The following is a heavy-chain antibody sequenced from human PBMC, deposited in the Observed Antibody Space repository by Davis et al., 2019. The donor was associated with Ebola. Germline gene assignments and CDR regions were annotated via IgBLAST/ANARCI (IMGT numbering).Heavy chain of an antibody. CDR3: ARRGNWNYVPHWFDP. V-gene: IGHV4-59*08. CDR1: GGSISSYY. D-gene: IGHD1-7*01. CDR2: IYYSGST. Sequence: PSETLSLTCTVSGGSISSYYWSWIRQPPGKGLEWIGYIYYSGSTYYNPSLKSRVTISVDTSKNQFSLKLSSVTAADTAVYYCARRGNWNYVPHWFDPWGQGTLDTVSS. J-gene: IGHJ5*02.